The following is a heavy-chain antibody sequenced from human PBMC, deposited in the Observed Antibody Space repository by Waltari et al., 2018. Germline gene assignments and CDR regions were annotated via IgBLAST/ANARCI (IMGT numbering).Heavy chain of an antibody. CDR3: ARDLRYYDSSGFYYYGMDV. Sequence: QVQLVQSGAEVKQPGSSVKVSCKASGGTFSSYTNRWVRQAPGQGLEWMGRISPSLGIANYAQKFQGRVTITADKSTSTAYMELSSLRSEDTAGYYCARDLRYYDSSGFYYYGMDVWGQGTTVTVSS. CDR1: GGTFSSYT. J-gene: IGHJ6*02. CDR2: ISPSLGIA. V-gene: IGHV1-69*08. D-gene: IGHD3-22*01.